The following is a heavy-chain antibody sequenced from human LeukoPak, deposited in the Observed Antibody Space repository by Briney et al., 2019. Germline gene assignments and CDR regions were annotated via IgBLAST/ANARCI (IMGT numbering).Heavy chain of an antibody. CDR3: ATYSSGWYRKKYYFDY. D-gene: IGHD6-19*01. Sequence: SETLSLTCTVSGGSISSGGYYWSWIRQHPGKGLEWIGYIYYSGSTYYNPSLKSRVTISVDTSKNQFSLKLSSVTAADTAVYYCATYSSGWYRKKYYFDYWGQGTLVTVSS. J-gene: IGHJ4*02. CDR2: IYYSGST. CDR1: GGSISSGGYY. V-gene: IGHV4-31*03.